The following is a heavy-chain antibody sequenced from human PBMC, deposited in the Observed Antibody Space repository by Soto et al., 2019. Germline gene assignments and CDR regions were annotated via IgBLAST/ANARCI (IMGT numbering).Heavy chain of an antibody. J-gene: IGHJ4*02. D-gene: IGHD2-2*01. V-gene: IGHV4-31*03. CDR2: IYYSGRT. CDR3: ARGRSSTSPYPIGY. Sequence: QVQLQESGPGLVKPSQTLSLTCTVSGGSISSGGYYWSWIRQQPGKGLEWIGYIYYSGRTYYNPCLKSRVNITVDTSKNQFSLKLSSVTAADTAVYYCARGRSSTSPYPIGYWGQGTLVTVSS. CDR1: GGSISSGGYY.